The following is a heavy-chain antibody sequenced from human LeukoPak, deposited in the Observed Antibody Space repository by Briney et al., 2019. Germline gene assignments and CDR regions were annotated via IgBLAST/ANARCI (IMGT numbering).Heavy chain of an antibody. J-gene: IGHJ6*02. CDR2: ISAYNGNT. D-gene: IGHD3-9*01. V-gene: IGHV1-18*01. CDR3: ARDQILRYFDWLVDYYYYGMDV. CDR1: GYTFTSYG. Sequence: ASVKVSCKASGYTFTSYGISWVRQAPGQGLEWMGWISAYNGNTNYAQKLQGRVTMTTDTSTSTAYMELRSLRSDDTAVYYCARDQILRYFDWLVDYYYYGMDVWGQGTTVTVSS.